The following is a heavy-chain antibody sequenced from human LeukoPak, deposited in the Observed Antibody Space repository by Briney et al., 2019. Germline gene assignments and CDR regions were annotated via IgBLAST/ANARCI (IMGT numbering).Heavy chain of an antibody. CDR2: IYTSGST. J-gene: IGHJ6*03. D-gene: IGHD3-3*01. CDR1: GGSISSYY. CDR3: ARTLQYYDFWSGYYESDYYYYYMDV. V-gene: IGHV4-4*09. Sequence: SETLSLTCTVSGGSISSYYWSWIRQPPGKGLEWIGYIYTSGSTTYNPSLKSRVTISVDTSKNQFSLKLSSVTAADTAVYYCARTLQYYDFWSGYYESDYYYYYMDVWGKGTTVTVSS.